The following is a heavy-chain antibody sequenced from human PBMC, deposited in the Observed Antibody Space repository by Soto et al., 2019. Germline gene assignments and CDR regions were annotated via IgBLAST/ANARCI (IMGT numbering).Heavy chain of an antibody. CDR3: ARHGEHSSHGRFHP. D-gene: IGHD6-13*01. V-gene: IGHV4-39*01. CDR2: SVDSGGT. Sequence: PSESLSLTCTVAAGSLSNSNSYCAWVRKPPGKGLARPGRSVDSGGTYCNPSLKSGAIISVDTSNSQFSLKMSSVTAADTAIYYSARHGEHSSHGRFHPWGQGTLVTVSS. CDR1: AGSLSNSNSY. J-gene: IGHJ5*02.